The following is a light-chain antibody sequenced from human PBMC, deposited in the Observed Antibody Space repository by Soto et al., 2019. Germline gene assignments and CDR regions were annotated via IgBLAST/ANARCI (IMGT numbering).Light chain of an antibody. CDR2: EVS. V-gene: IGKV2D-29*01. Sequence: DIVITQTSLSLSVTPGQTASISCKSTQSLLHSDAKTYLYWYLQKPCQPPQLLISEVSSRFSGVPDRFSGGGSGTDFTLIISRVEAEDVGVYYCMQSLPFPFPFGPGTKVHI. CDR3: MQSLPFPFP. CDR1: QSLLHSDAKTY. J-gene: IGKJ3*01.